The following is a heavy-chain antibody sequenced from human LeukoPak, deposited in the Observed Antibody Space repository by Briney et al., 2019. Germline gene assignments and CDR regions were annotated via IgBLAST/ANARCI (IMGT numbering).Heavy chain of an antibody. V-gene: IGHV3-21*01. Sequence: GGSLRLSCAASGFTFSNAWMSWVRQAPGKGLEWVSSISSSSSYIYYADSVKGRFTISRDNAKNSLYLQMNSLSAEDTAVYYCARDSLRWGFDIWGQGTMVTVSS. D-gene: IGHD4-23*01. J-gene: IGHJ3*02. CDR2: ISSSSSYI. CDR3: ARDSLRWGFDI. CDR1: GFTFSNAW.